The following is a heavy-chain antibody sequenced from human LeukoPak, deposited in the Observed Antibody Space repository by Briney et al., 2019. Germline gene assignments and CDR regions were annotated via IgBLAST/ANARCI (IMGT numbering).Heavy chain of an antibody. CDR2: IRCEGSNK. CDR1: GFTFSSYG. CDR3: AKDGRSTSPADAFDI. J-gene: IGHJ3*02. V-gene: IGHV3-30*02. D-gene: IGHD2-2*01. Sequence: PGGSLRLSCAASGFTFSSYGMHWVCQAPGKGLEWVAFIRCEGSNKYYADSVKGRFTISRDNSKNTLYLQMNSLRAEDTAVYYCAKDGRSTSPADAFDIWGQGTMVTVSS.